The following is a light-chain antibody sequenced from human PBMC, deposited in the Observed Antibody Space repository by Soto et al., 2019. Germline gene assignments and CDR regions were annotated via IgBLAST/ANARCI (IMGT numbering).Light chain of an antibody. V-gene: IGKV1-6*01. Sequence: IQMTQSPSSLCESVRARVTISCGASQGIGNALGWYQQKPGNPPKLLIYGASNLQSGVPQRFSGSGSGTDFTLAISSLQPEDFAKYYCLKDTRSRWTCGQGTKVDIK. CDR3: LKDTRSRWT. J-gene: IGKJ1*01. CDR1: QGIGNA. CDR2: GAS.